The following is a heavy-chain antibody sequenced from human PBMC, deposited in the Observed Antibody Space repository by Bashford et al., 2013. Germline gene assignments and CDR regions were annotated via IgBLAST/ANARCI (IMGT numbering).Heavy chain of an antibody. CDR3: ARVDYSSRYYGMDV. Sequence: VASVKVSCKASGYTFTNYDITWVRQATGQGLEWMGWMNPNSGNTGYAQKFQGRVTMTRDTSISTAYMELSRLRSDDTAVYYCARVDYSSRYYGMDVVGPRDHGHRL. CDR1: GYTFTNYD. J-gene: IGHJ6*02. CDR2: MNPNSGNT. D-gene: IGHD4-11*01. V-gene: IGHV1-8*01.